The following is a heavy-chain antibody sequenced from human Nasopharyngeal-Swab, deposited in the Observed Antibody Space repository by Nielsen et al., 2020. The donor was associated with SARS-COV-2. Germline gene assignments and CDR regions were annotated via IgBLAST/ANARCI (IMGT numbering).Heavy chain of an antibody. V-gene: IGHV1-46*01. D-gene: IGHD3-16*01. J-gene: IGHJ5*02. CDR2: VNPSGGST. Sequence: WVGQAPGQGLEWMGIVNPSGGSTSYAQKFQGRVTMTRNTSTSTAYMELSSLRSDDTAVYFCARGAVHHMLDLWGQGTRVTVSS. CDR3: ARGAVHHMLDL.